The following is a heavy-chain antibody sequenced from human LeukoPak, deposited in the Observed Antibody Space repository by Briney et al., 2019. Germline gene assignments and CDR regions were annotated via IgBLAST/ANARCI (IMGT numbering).Heavy chain of an antibody. V-gene: IGHV3-48*01. CDR3: ARDRGYSYGWYFDY. J-gene: IGHJ4*02. CDR2: ISSSSSTI. D-gene: IGHD5-18*01. Sequence: GGSLRLSCAAFGFTFSRYNMNWVRQAPGKGLEWVSYISSSSSTIYYADSVKGRFTISRDNAKNSLYLQMNSLRAEDTAVYYCARDRGYSYGWYFDYWGQGTLVTVSS. CDR1: GFTFSRYN.